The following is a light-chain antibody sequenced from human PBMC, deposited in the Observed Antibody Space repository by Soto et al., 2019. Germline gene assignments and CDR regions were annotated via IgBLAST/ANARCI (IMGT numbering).Light chain of an antibody. Sequence: QSLLTHPASVSGSPGQPITISSPGTSSDVGGYNYVSWYQQHPGKAPKLMIYEVNNRPSEVSNRFSDSKSGNTASLTISGLQPEDEADYYCNSYTSRYTFVLGTGTKVTVL. V-gene: IGLV2-14*01. CDR2: EVN. CDR3: NSYTSRYTFV. CDR1: SSDVGGYNY. J-gene: IGLJ1*01.